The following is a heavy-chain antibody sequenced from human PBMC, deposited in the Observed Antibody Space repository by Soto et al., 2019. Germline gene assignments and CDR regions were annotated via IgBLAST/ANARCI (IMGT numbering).Heavy chain of an antibody. D-gene: IGHD3-16*01. CDR1: GFTVSSYG. CDR3: ARDSGHRSTYDSDALDF. V-gene: IGHV3-33*01. Sequence: GGSLRLSCSASGFTVSSYGVHWVRQAPGKGLEWVAGVWGDGRNIFYADSVKGRFTISRDNSRNTVYFQMNNLRVDDTAVYYCARDSGHRSTYDSDALDFWGQGTMVTVSS. CDR2: VWGDGRNI. J-gene: IGHJ3*01.